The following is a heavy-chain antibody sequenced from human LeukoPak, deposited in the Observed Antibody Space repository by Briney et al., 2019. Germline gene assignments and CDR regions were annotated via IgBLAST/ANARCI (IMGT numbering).Heavy chain of an antibody. D-gene: IGHD1-1*01. CDR1: GYTFTGYY. V-gene: IGHV1-2*04. J-gene: IGHJ6*02. Sequence: ASVKVSCKASGYTFTGYYMHWVRQAPGQGLEWMGWINPNSGGTNYAQKFQGWVTMTRDTSISTAYMELSRLRSDDTAVYYCARSEHNDYGMDVWGQGTTVTVSS. CDR3: ARSEHNDYGMDV. CDR2: INPNSGGT.